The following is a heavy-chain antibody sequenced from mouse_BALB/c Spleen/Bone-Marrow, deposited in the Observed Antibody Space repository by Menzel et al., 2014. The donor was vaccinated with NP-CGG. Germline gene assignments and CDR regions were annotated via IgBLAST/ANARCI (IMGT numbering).Heavy chain of an antibody. Sequence: VMLVESGPGLVSPSQSLSITCTVSGFSLTSYGVHWVRQPPGKGLEWLGVIWAGGSTNYNSALMSRLSISKDNSKSQVFLKMNSLQTDDTAMYYCARDYYGSSYFDYWGQGTTLTVSS. CDR3: ARDYYGSSYFDY. CDR2: IWAGGST. D-gene: IGHD1-1*01. V-gene: IGHV2-9*02. J-gene: IGHJ2*01. CDR1: GFSLTSYG.